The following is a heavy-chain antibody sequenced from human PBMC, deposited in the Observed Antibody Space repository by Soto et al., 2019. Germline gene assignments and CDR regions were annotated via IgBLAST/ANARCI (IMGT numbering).Heavy chain of an antibody. Sequence: QVQLVQSGAEVKKPGASVKVSCTASGYTFTSYGISWVRQAPGQGLEWMGWISAYNGNTNYAQKLQGRVTMTTDTSTSTAYMELRSLRSDDTAVYYCARYSGSYYYYYGMDVWGQGTTVTVSS. D-gene: IGHD1-26*01. CDR2: ISAYNGNT. CDR3: ARYSGSYYYYYGMDV. CDR1: GYTFTSYG. J-gene: IGHJ6*02. V-gene: IGHV1-18*04.